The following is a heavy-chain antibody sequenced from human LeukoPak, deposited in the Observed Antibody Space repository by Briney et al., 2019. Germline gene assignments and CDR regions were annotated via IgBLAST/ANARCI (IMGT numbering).Heavy chain of an antibody. CDR2: SYYSGST. CDR1: GGSISSYY. V-gene: IGHV4-59*01. D-gene: IGHD1/OR15-1a*01. J-gene: IGHJ4*02. CDR3: ARGTKKVNKAFDH. Sequence: SETLSLTCTVSGGSISSYYWSWIRQPPGKGLEWIGYSYYSGSTNYNPSLKSRVTISVDTSKNQFSLKLSSVTAADTAVYYCARGTKKVNKAFDHWGQGTLVTVSS.